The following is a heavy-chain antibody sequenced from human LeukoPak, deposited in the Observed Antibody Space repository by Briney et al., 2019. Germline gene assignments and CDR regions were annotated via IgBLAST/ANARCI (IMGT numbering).Heavy chain of an antibody. CDR3: AGGPYRGNHYDILTGYYYFDY. CDR1: GFTFSSYS. D-gene: IGHD3-9*01. Sequence: GGSLRLSCAASGFTFSSYSMNWVRQAPGKGLEWVSYISGSSSTIYYADSVKGRFTISRDNAKNSLYLQMNSLRAEDTAVYYCAGGPYRGNHYDILTGYYYFDYWGQGTLVTVSS. CDR2: ISGSSSTI. J-gene: IGHJ4*02. V-gene: IGHV3-48*01.